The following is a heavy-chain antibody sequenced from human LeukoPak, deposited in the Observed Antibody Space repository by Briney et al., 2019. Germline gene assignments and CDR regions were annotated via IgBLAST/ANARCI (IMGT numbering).Heavy chain of an antibody. CDR1: RFTFNTFG. J-gene: IGHJ4*02. CDR2: ISSDGSNK. D-gene: IGHD3-22*01. V-gene: IGHV3-30*03. Sequence: GGSLRLSCAASRFTFNTFGMHWVRQAPGKGLEWVAVISSDGSNKYFADSVKGRFTISRDNSKDTLYLQMSSLTIEDTAVYYCRAATKYLDYYYNYWGQGTLVTVSS. CDR3: RAATKYLDYYYNY.